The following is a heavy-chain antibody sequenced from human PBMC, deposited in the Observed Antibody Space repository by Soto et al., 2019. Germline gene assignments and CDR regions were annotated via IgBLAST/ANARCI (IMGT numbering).Heavy chain of an antibody. V-gene: IGHV4-31*03. CDR3: ARLSSIDSSGYYLDY. CDR2: IYYSGST. D-gene: IGHD3-22*01. J-gene: IGHJ4*02. Sequence: QVQLQESGPGLVKPSQTLSPTCTVSGGSISSGDYYWSWIRQHPGKGLEWIGYIYYSGSTHYSSSLKSRVTMSIDTSKNQFPLKLTSVTAADTAVYYCARLSSIDSSGYYLDYWGQGTLVTVSS. CDR1: GGSISSGDYY.